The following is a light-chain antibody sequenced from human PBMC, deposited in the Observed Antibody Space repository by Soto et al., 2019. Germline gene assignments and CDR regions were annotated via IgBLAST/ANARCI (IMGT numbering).Light chain of an antibody. CDR2: RAS. Sequence: DIQMTQSPSTLSASVGDRVTITCRASQNIGAWLAWYQQKPGQGPKLLIYRASNLESGVPSRFSCSGSGTQFTLAISSLQPDDFATYYCQQYNSYSHVYTFGPGTRLEIK. V-gene: IGKV1-5*03. CDR1: QNIGAW. CDR3: QQYNSYSHVYT. J-gene: IGKJ2*01.